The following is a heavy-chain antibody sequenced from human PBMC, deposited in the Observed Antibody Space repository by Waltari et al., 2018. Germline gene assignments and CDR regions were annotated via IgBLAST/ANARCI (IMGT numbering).Heavy chain of an antibody. CDR2: INHAGYT. Sequence: QVQLQQWGAGLLQSSETLSLTCAVYGGSFSGYYWGWVRQPPGKGLEWIGGINHAGYTNQNPALRSRVTMTADTSKSQFSLKLNSVTAADTAVYYCVRLEDCTGPGGHCYSGDPFALDVWGQGTTVTVSS. CDR3: VRLEDCTGPGGHCYSGDPFALDV. D-gene: IGHD2-15*01. J-gene: IGHJ6*02. V-gene: IGHV4-34*02. CDR1: GGSFSGYY.